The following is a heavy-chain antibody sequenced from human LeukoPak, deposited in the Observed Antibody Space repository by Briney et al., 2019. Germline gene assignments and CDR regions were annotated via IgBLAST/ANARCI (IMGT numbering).Heavy chain of an antibody. J-gene: IGHJ6*02. D-gene: IGHD3-22*01. V-gene: IGHV1-2*04. CDR3: ARATMIVVVITPDYYGMDV. CDR2: INPNSGGT. Sequence: ASVKVSCKASGYTFTGYYMHWVRQAPGQGLEWMGWINPNSGGTNYAQKFQGWVTMTRDTSISTAYMELSRLRSDDTAVYYCARATMIVVVITPDYYGMDVWGQGTTVTVSS. CDR1: GYTFTGYY.